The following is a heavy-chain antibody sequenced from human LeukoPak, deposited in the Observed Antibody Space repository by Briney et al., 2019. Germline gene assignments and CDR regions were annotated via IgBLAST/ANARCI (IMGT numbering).Heavy chain of an antibody. CDR2: IYSGGST. CDR3: ARERGRGRDSPWFDY. J-gene: IGHJ4*02. V-gene: IGHV3-53*01. Sequence: GGSLRLSCAASGFTVTGNYMSWVRQAPGKGLEWVSVIYSGGSTFYADSVKGRFTISRDNSKNTLFLQMHSLRAEDTAVYYCARERGRGRDSPWFDYWGQGTLVTVSS. CDR1: GFTVTGNY. D-gene: IGHD1-26*01.